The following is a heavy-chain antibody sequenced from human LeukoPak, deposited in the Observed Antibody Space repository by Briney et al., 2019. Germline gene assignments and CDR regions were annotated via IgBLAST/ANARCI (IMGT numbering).Heavy chain of an antibody. CDR1: GYTFTGYY. J-gene: IGHJ4*02. CDR3: ARGGGIDFRFGYDY. Sequence: ASVKVSCKASGYTFTGYYMHWVRQAPGQGLEWMGRINPNSGGTNYAQKFQGRDTMTRDTSISTAYMELSRLRSDDTAVYYCARGGGIDFRFGYDYWGQGTLVTVSS. V-gene: IGHV1-2*06. CDR2: INPNSGGT. D-gene: IGHD3-16*01.